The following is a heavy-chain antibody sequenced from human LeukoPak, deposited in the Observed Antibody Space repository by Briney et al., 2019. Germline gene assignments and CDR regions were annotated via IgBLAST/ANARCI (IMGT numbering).Heavy chain of an antibody. CDR2: ISYDGSNK. Sequence: PGGSLRLSCAASGFTFSSYAMHWVRQAPGKGLEWVAVISYDGSNKYYADSVKGRFTISRDNSKNTLYLQMNSLRAEDTALYYCAKGGSSGYYSHFDYWGQGTLVTVSS. CDR1: GFTFSSYA. D-gene: IGHD3-22*01. J-gene: IGHJ4*02. V-gene: IGHV3-30-3*01. CDR3: AKGGSSGYYSHFDY.